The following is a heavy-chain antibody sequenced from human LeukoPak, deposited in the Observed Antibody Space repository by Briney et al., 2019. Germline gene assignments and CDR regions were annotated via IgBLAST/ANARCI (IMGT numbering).Heavy chain of an antibody. J-gene: IGHJ4*02. CDR2: IFGGGDDT. CDR3: ARDILTGTDY. V-gene: IGHV3-23*01. Sequence: PGGSLRLSCAASGFSFSSYTMGWVRQAPGKGLQWVSAIFGGGDDTFYADSVKGRFTISRDNSKKTVDLQMDNLGAEDTAVYYCARDILTGTDYWGQGTLVTVSS. D-gene: IGHD3-9*01. CDR1: GFSFSSYT.